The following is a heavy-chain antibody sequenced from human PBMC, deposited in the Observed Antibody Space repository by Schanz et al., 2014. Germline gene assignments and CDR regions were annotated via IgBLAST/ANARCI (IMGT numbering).Heavy chain of an antibody. CDR2: IYSGIGA. Sequence: EGQLAESGGGLVQPGGSLRLSCAASGFTVSSNHMSWVRQAPGKGLEWVSVIYSGIGAYYADSVKDRFTVSRDNSKNTVYHQMNRLRAEDTAVYYGARVHRYDPSGWGYFDYWGQGALVTVSS. CDR3: ARVHRYDPSGWGYFDY. D-gene: IGHD3-22*01. CDR1: GFTVSSNH. J-gene: IGHJ4*02. V-gene: IGHV3-66*01.